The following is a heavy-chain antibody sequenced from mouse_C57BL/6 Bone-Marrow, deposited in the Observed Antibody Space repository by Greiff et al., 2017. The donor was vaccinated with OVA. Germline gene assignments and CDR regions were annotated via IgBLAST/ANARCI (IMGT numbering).Heavy chain of an antibody. D-gene: IGHD1-1*01. V-gene: IGHV5-12*01. CDR2: ISNGGGST. CDR3: ARQRDYYGSLDY. Sequence: EVQVVESGGGLVQPGGSLKLSCAASGFTFSDYYMYWVRQTPEKRLEWVAYISNGGGSTYYPDTVKGRFTISRDNAKNTLYLQMSRLKSEDTAMYYCARQRDYYGSLDYWGQGTTLTVSS. J-gene: IGHJ2*01. CDR1: GFTFSDYY.